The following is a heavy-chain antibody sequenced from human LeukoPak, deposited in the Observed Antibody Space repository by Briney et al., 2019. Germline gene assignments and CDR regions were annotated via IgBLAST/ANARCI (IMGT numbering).Heavy chain of an antibody. D-gene: IGHD5-12*01. Sequence: SETLSLTCTVSGGSISSYYWSWIRQPPGKGLEWIGYIYYSGSTNYNPSLKSRVTISVDTSKNQLSLKLSSVTAADTAVYYCARLSRGYIDYWGQGTLVTVSS. J-gene: IGHJ4*02. CDR2: IYYSGST. V-gene: IGHV4-59*08. CDR3: ARLSRGYIDY. CDR1: GGSISSYY.